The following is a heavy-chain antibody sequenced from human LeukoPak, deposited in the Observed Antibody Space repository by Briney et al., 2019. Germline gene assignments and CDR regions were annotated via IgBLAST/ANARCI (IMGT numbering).Heavy chain of an antibody. CDR1: GGSISSGGYY. D-gene: IGHD3-3*01. J-gene: IGHJ4*02. Sequence: SQTLSLTCTVSGGSISSGGYYWSWIRQHPGRGLEWIGYIYYSGSTYYNPSLKSRVTISVDTSKNQFSLKLSSVTAADTAVYYCARFSALSGYLGLNYWGQGTLVTVSS. CDR3: ARFSALSGYLGLNY. CDR2: IYYSGST. V-gene: IGHV4-31*03.